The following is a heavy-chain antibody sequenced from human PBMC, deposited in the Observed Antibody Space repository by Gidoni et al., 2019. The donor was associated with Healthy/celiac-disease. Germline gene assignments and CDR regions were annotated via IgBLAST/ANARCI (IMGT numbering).Heavy chain of an antibody. Sequence: EVPLLESGGGLVQPGGSLRLSCAASGFTFSSYAMSWVRQAPGKGLEWVAAISGSGGSTYYADSVKGRFTISRDNSKNTLYLEMNSLRAEDTAVYYCAKGSGVVTLWYFDYWGQGTLVTVSS. CDR2: ISGSGGST. V-gene: IGHV3-23*01. J-gene: IGHJ4*02. CDR1: GFTFSSYA. D-gene: IGHD3-3*01. CDR3: AKGSGVVTLWYFDY.